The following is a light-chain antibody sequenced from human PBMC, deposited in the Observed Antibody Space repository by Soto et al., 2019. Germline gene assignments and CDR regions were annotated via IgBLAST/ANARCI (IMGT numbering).Light chain of an antibody. CDR1: SSDVGGYNY. Sequence: QSALTQPRSVSGSPGQSVTISCTGTSSDVGGYNYVSWYQQHPGKAPKLMIYDVNKRTSGVPDRFSGSKSGNTASLTISGLQAADEADYYCCSYAGGWVFGGGTKLTVL. V-gene: IGLV2-11*01. CDR2: DVN. J-gene: IGLJ3*02. CDR3: CSYAGGWV.